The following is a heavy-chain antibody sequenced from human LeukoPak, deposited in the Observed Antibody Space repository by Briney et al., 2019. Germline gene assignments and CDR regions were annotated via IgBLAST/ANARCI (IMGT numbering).Heavy chain of an antibody. CDR1: GYTFTGYY. Sequence: ASVKVSCKASGYTFTGYYMHWVRQAPGQGLEWMGRINPNSGGTDYLQNFQGRVTMTRDTSISTAYMELSSLRSDDTAVYYCAKSGFCSTTSCPVDYWGQGTLVTVSS. CDR3: AKSGFCSTTSCPVDY. V-gene: IGHV1-2*06. J-gene: IGHJ4*02. D-gene: IGHD2-2*01. CDR2: INPNSGGT.